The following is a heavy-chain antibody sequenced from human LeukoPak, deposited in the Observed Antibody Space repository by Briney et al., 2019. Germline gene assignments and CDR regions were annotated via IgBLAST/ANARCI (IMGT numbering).Heavy chain of an antibody. V-gene: IGHV3-9*01. CDR2: ISWNSGSI. J-gene: IGHJ4*02. CDR3: AKGPLAAIRYYFDY. Sequence: SGGSLRLSCAASGFTFDDYAMHWVRQDPGKGLEWVSGISWNSGSIGYADSVKGRFTISRDNAKNSLYLQMNSLRAEDTALYYCAKGPLAAIRYYFDYWGQGTLVTVSS. CDR1: GFTFDDYA. D-gene: IGHD2-2*02.